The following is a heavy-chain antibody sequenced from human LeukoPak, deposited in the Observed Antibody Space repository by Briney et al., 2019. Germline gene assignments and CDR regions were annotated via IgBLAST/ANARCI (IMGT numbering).Heavy chain of an antibody. J-gene: IGHJ4*02. V-gene: IGHV3-7*01. CDR3: ARDRVKSIAARLTYYFDY. Sequence: PGGSLRLSCAASGFTFSSYWKSWVRQAPGKGLEWVANIKQDGSEKYYVDSVKGRFTISRDNAKNSLYLQMNSLRAEDTAVYYCARDRVKSIAARLTYYFDYWGQGTLVTVSS. D-gene: IGHD6-6*01. CDR2: IKQDGSEK. CDR1: GFTFSSYW.